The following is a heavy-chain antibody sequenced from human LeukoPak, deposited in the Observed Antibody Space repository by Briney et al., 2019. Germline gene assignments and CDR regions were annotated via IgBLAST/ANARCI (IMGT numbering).Heavy chain of an antibody. J-gene: IGHJ4*02. V-gene: IGHV1-69*04. D-gene: IGHD5-18*01. CDR1: GGTFSSYA. Sequence: AVKVSCKASGGTFSSYAISWVRQAPGQGLEWMGRIIPILGIANYAQKFQGRVTITADKSTSTAYMELSSLRSEDTAVYYCARDLMYSYGYFDYWGQGTLVTVSS. CDR2: IIPILGIA. CDR3: ARDLMYSYGYFDY.